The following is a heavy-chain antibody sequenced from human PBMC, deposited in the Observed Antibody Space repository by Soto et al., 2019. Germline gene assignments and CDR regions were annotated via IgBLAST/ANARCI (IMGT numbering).Heavy chain of an antibody. CDR1: GYSFTSYW. CDR2: IYPGDPDT. V-gene: IGHV5-51*01. Sequence: GESLKISCKGSGYSFTSYWIGWVRQMPGKGLEWMGIIYPGDPDTRYSPSFQGQVTISADKSISTAYLQWSSLKASDTAMYYCASSRAYYYDSSGLGAFDYWGQGTLVTVSS. D-gene: IGHD3-22*01. CDR3: ASSRAYYYDSSGLGAFDY. J-gene: IGHJ4*02.